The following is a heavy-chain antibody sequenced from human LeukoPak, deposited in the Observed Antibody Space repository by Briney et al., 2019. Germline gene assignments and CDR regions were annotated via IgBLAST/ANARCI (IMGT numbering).Heavy chain of an antibody. Sequence: PGGSLRLSCEASGFTFSSWSMNWVRQAPGKGPEWVSYISSTSSHIYYADSVKGRFTISRDNAKSSLYLQMNSLRADDTAVYYCARDSRVPHGFDIWGQGTMVTVSS. CDR3: ARDSRVPHGFDI. V-gene: IGHV3-48*01. CDR1: GFTFSSWS. J-gene: IGHJ3*02. CDR2: ISSTSSHI. D-gene: IGHD2/OR15-2a*01.